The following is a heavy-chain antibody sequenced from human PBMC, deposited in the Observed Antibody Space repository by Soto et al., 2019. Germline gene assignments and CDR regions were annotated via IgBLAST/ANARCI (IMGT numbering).Heavy chain of an antibody. D-gene: IGHD5-18*01. CDR3: ARGNIRRNTAIDY. CDR1: GGSISSGGYY. CDR2: IDYSGST. V-gene: IGHV4-31*03. Sequence: QVQLQESGPGLVKPSQTLSLTCTVSGGSISSGGYYWSWIRQHPGKGLEWIGYIDYSGSTYYNPSLMSRFTISVDTSNTQFSLKLISVTAADTAVYYCARGNIRRNTAIDYWRQGTLVTVSS. J-gene: IGHJ4*02.